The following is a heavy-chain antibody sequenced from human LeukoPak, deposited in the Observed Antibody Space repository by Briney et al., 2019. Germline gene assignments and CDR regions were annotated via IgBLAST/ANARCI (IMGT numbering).Heavy chain of an antibody. Sequence: SQTLSLTCTVSGGSISSGDYYWSWIRQPPGKGLEWIGYIYYSGSTYYNPSLKSRVTISVDTSKNQFSLKLTSATAADTAVYYCARDQTAAGRVDYWGQGTLVTVSS. CDR2: IYYSGST. D-gene: IGHD6-13*01. V-gene: IGHV4-30-4*08. CDR3: ARDQTAAGRVDY. CDR1: GGSISSGDYY. J-gene: IGHJ4*02.